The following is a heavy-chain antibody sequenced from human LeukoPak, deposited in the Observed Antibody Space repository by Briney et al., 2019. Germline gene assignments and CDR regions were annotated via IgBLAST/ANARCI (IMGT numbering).Heavy chain of an antibody. CDR2: IIPIFGTA. Sequence: ASVKVSCKASGGTFSSYAISWVRQAPGQGLEWMGGIIPIFGTANYAQKFQGRVTMTRDTSTSTVYMELSSLRSEDTAVYYCARDLSVVTTDANDYWGQGTLVTVSS. D-gene: IGHD4-23*01. CDR3: ARDLSVVTTDANDY. V-gene: IGHV1-69*05. J-gene: IGHJ4*02. CDR1: GGTFSSYA.